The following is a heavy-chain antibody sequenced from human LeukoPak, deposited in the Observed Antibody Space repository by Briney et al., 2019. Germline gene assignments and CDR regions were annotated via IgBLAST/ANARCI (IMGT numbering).Heavy chain of an antibody. D-gene: IGHD6-13*01. J-gene: IGHJ4*02. CDR3: ARDKKGIAAAGQEGRL. CDR2: IYYSGST. CDR1: GFTFSSYA. Sequence: GSLRLSCAASGFTFSSYAMHWVRQAPGKGLEWIGYIYYSGSTNYNPSLKSRVTISVDTSKNQFSLKLSSVTAADTAVYYCARDKKGIAAAGQEGRLWGQGTLVTVSS. V-gene: IGHV4-59*01.